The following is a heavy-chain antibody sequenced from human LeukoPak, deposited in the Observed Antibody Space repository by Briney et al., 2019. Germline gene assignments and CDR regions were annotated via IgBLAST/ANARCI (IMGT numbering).Heavy chain of an antibody. D-gene: IGHD6-13*01. CDR3: ARVAAGIGFFQH. CDR2: IHHSGST. Sequence: SETLSLTCIVSGYSISSGYYWGWIRQPPGRGLEWIGNIHHSGSTYYNPSLKSRVTISVDTSKNQLSLKLSSVTAADTAVYYCARVAAGIGFFQHWGQGTLVTVSS. V-gene: IGHV4-38-2*02. J-gene: IGHJ1*01. CDR1: GYSISSGYY.